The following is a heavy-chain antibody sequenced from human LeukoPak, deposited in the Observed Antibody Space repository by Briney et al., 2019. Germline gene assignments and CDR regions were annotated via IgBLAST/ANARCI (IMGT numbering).Heavy chain of an antibody. CDR3: AKTHFYDSSGSKDY. CDR1: GLSFSWYY. D-gene: IGHD3-22*01. Sequence: GGSLRLSCEVSGLSFSWYYMHWVRQAPGKGLMWVSRVTGDGSNRIYADSVTGRFTISRDNSKNTLYLQMNSLRAEDTAVYYCAKTHFYDSSGSKDYWGQGTLVTVSS. J-gene: IGHJ4*02. V-gene: IGHV3-74*01. CDR2: VTGDGSNR.